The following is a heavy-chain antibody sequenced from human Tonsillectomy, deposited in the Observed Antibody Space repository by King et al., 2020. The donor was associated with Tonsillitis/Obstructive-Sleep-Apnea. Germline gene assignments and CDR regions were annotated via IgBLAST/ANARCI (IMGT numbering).Heavy chain of an antibody. CDR1: GFTFSSYE. CDR3: ARSRVGGWFDP. CDR2: ISSSGSTI. D-gene: IGHD3-16*01. V-gene: IGHV3-48*03. Sequence: VQLVESGGGLVQPGGSLRVSCAASGFTFSSYEMNWVRQAPGKGLEWVSYISSSGSTIYYADSVKGRFTISRDNAKNSLYLQMNSLRAEDTAVYHCARSRVGGWFDPWGQGTLVTVSS. J-gene: IGHJ5*02.